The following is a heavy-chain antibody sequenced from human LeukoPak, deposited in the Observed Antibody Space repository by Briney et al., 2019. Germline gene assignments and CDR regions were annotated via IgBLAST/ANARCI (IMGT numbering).Heavy chain of an antibody. D-gene: IGHD3-10*01. J-gene: IGHJ6*02. CDR2: IIPILGIA. CDR3: ARYITMVRGVSTSGGMDV. CDR1: GGTFSSYA. Sequence: SVKVSCKASGGTFSSYAISWVRQAPGQGLEWMGRIIPILGIANYAQEFQGRVTITADKSTSTAYMELSSLRSEDTAVYYCARYITMVRGVSTSGGMDVWGQGTTVTVSS. V-gene: IGHV1-69*04.